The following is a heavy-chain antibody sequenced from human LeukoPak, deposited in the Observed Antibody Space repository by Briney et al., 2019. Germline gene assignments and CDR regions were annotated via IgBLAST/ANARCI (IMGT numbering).Heavy chain of an antibody. J-gene: IGHJ4*02. CDR1: GFTFSSYA. Sequence: GGSLRLSCAASGFTFSSYAMSWVRQAPGKGLEWVSVITASGLNTYYADSVKGRFTISRDNSKNTLYLQMNSLRAEDTAVYYCAKDWYYDILAGFYYWGQGTLATVSS. CDR2: ITASGLNT. D-gene: IGHD3-9*01. CDR3: AKDWYYDILAGFYY. V-gene: IGHV3-23*01.